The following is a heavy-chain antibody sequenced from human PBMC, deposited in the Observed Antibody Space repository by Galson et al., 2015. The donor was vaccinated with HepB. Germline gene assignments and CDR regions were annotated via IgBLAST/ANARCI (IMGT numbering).Heavy chain of an antibody. J-gene: IGHJ4*02. CDR3: AKSFGSSWYSQLLDY. CDR2: ISWNSGSI. D-gene: IGHD6-13*01. Sequence: SLRLSCAASGFTFDDYAMHWVRQAPGKGLEWVSGISWNSGSIGYADSVKGRFTISRDNAKNSLYLQMNSLRAEDTALYYCAKSFGSSWYSQLLDYWGQGTLVTVSS. CDR1: GFTFDDYA. V-gene: IGHV3-9*01.